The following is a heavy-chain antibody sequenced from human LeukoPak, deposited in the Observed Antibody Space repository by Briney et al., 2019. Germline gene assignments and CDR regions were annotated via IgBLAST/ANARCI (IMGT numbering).Heavy chain of an antibody. Sequence: SGGCLRLSCAASGFTFSSYAMHWVRQAPGKGLEYVSAISSNGGSTYYANSVKGRFTISRDNSKNTLYLQMGSLRAEDMAVYYCARDRESYYDILTGQIGTAYFDYWGQGTLVTVSS. CDR2: ISSNGGST. V-gene: IGHV3-64*01. CDR1: GFTFSSYA. J-gene: IGHJ4*02. D-gene: IGHD3-9*01. CDR3: ARDRESYYDILTGQIGTAYFDY.